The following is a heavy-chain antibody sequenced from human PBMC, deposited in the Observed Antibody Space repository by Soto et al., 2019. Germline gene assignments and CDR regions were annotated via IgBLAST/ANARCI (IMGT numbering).Heavy chain of an antibody. J-gene: IGHJ6*02. V-gene: IGHV4-31*03. D-gene: IGHD3-10*01. Sequence: QVQLQESGPGLVKSSQTLSLTCTVSGGSISSGGYYWSWIRQHPGKGLEWIGYIYYSGSTYYNPSLTSRVTISVDTAMNQFSLKLSSVTAADTAVYYCARELRFGEDYYGMDVWGQGTTVTVSS. CDR3: ARELRFGEDYYGMDV. CDR2: IYYSGST. CDR1: GGSISSGGYY.